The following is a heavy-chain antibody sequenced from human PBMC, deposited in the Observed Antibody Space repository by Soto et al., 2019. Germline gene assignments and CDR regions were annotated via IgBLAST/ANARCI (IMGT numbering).Heavy chain of an antibody. CDR2: IIPIFGTA. CDR3: ASPRGAPGHFQH. Sequence: GASLKGYCKASGGTFSRYAISWGRQAPGQGLEWMGGIIPIFGTANYAQKFQGRVTITADKSTSTAYMELSSLRSEDTAVYYCASPRGAPGHFQHWGQGTLVTVSS. J-gene: IGHJ1*01. V-gene: IGHV1-69*06. CDR1: GGTFSRYA.